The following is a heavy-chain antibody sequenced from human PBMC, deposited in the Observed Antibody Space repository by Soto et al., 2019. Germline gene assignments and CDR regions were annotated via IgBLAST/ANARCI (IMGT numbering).Heavy chain of an antibody. Sequence: GVSPRLSFSGSGFPFSNSWINWVRHVPGKGLEWVGRIKSRALGGTTDFAAHIRGRFAITRDDSRNVAYMQMNSLHTEDTAIYYCTTDSYSSMVVVRFDFWGHGSLVTVSS. J-gene: IGHJ4*01. D-gene: IGHD2-15*01. CDR1: GFPFSNSW. CDR3: TTDSYSSMVVVRFDF. CDR2: IKSRALGGTT. V-gene: IGHV3-15*07.